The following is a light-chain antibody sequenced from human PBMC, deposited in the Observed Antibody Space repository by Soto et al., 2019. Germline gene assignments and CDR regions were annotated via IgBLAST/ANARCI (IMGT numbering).Light chain of an antibody. Sequence: SALTQPPSASGSPGQSVTISCTGTSSDVGGYKYVSWYQQHPGKVPKLMIYEVSKRPSGVPDRFSGSKSGNTASLTVSGLQAEDKADYYCSSYAGSNIDYVFGTGTKVTVL. V-gene: IGLV2-8*01. CDR3: SSYAGSNIDYV. CDR1: SSDVGGYKY. J-gene: IGLJ1*01. CDR2: EVS.